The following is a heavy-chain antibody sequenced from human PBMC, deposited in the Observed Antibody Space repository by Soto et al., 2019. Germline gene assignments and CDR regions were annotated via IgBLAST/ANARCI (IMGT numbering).Heavy chain of an antibody. CDR2: INAGNGNT. J-gene: IGHJ4*02. CDR3: SRSIVVVTALDY. Sequence: QVQLVQSGAEEKKPGASVKVSCKASGYTFTSYAMHWVRQAPGQRLEWMGWINAGNGNTKYSQKFQGRVTITRDTSASTAYMELSSLRSEDTAVYFGSRSIVVVTALDYWGQGTLVTGSS. CDR1: GYTFTSYA. D-gene: IGHD2-21*02. V-gene: IGHV1-3*05.